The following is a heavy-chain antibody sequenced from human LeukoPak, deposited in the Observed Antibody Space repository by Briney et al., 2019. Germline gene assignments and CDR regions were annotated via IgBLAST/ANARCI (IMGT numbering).Heavy chain of an antibody. CDR3: ARGSIGVFSYTNWFDP. CDR2: INHSGST. V-gene: IGHV4-34*01. Sequence: SETLSLTCAVYGGSFSGYYWSWIRQPPGKGLEWIGEINHSGSTNYNPSLKSRVTISVDTSKNQFSPKLSSVTAADTAVYYCARGSIGVFSYTNWFDPWGQGTQVTVSS. J-gene: IGHJ5*02. CDR1: GGSFSGYY. D-gene: IGHD3-22*01.